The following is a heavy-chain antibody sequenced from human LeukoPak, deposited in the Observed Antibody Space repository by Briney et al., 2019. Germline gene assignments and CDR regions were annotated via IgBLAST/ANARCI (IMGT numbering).Heavy chain of an antibody. D-gene: IGHD3-10*01. V-gene: IGHV1-69*13. J-gene: IGHJ4*02. CDR3: ARREGYYYGSGEDVFDY. CDR2: IIPIFGTA. CDR1: GGTFSSYA. Sequence: ASVKVSCKASGGTFSSYAISWVRQAPGQGLEWMGGIIPIFGTANYAQKFQGRVTITADESTSTAYMELSSLRSEDTAVYYCARREGYYYGSGEDVFDYWGQGTLVTVSS.